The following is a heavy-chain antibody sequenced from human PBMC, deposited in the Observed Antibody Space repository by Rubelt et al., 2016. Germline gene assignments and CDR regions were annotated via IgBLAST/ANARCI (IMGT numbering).Heavy chain of an antibody. D-gene: IGHD3-9*01. V-gene: IGHV4-59*11. CDR2: ISHSGYT. CDR1: GGFISRHH. CDR3: ARVLDLDWFDP. J-gene: IGHJ5*02. Sequence: QVQLQESGPGLVKPSETLSLTCTVSGGFISRHHWSWIRQPPGKGLEWIAYISHSGYTHYSPSLKSRVTMSVDTSKNQFSLKLRSVTAADTAVYYCARVLDLDWFDPWGQGTLVTVSS.